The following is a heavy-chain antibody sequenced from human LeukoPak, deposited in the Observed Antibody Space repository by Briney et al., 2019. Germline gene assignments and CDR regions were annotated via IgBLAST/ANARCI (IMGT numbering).Heavy chain of an antibody. J-gene: IGHJ4*02. CDR1: GFTFSSYG. D-gene: IGHD6-19*01. Sequence: PGRSLRLSCAASGFTFSSYGTYWVRQAPGKGLEWVVVISNDGSDKYYADSVKGRFTIPRDNSKNTLYLQMNSLRAEDTAVYYCAKGYSTGWYGGVDYWGQGTLVTVSS. V-gene: IGHV3-30*18. CDR3: AKGYSTGWYGGVDY. CDR2: ISNDGSDK.